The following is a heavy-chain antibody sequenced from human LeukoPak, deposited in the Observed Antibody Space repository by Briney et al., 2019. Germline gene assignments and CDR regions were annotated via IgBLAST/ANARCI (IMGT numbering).Heavy chain of an antibody. CDR1: GFDFSTYA. V-gene: IGHV3-21*01. Sequence: GGSLRLSCAASGFDFSTYAMHWVRQAPGKGLEWVSSISSAGSYKYYSNSLKGRFTVSRVNAENSLYLQMTSLSAEDTAVYYCAKAHAEYHGAYDVWGQGTVVTVSS. D-gene: IGHD2-2*01. CDR3: AKAHAEYHGAYDV. CDR2: ISSAGSYK. J-gene: IGHJ3*01.